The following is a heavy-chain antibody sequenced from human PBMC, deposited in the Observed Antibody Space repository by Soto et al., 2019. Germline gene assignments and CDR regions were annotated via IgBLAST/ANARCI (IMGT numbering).Heavy chain of an antibody. J-gene: IGHJ4*02. CDR2: IYYSGST. CDR1: GGSISSGGYY. CDR3: ARDQAGVWDYFDY. D-gene: IGHD3-16*01. Sequence: SETLSLTCTVSGGSISSGGYYWSWIRQHPGKGLEWIGYIYYSGSTYYNPSLKSRVTISVDTSKNQFSLKLSSVTAADTAVYYCARDQAGVWDYFDYWGQGTLVTVS. V-gene: IGHV4-31*03.